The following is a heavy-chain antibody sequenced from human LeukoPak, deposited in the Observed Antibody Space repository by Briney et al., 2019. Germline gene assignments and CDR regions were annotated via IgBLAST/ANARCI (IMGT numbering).Heavy chain of an antibody. Sequence: GGSLRLSCAVSGFTFSNYWMNWVRQAPGKGLVWVSRINTDGSGTYYADSVKGRFTISRDNAKNTLYMQMNGLRGEDTAVYYCARDFQASGDYWGQGTLVTVSS. CDR2: INTDGSGT. V-gene: IGHV3-74*01. J-gene: IGHJ4*02. D-gene: IGHD6-19*01. CDR1: GFTFSNYW. CDR3: ARDFQASGDY.